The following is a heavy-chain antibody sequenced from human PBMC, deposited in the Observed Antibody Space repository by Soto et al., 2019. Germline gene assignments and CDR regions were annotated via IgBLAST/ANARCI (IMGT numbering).Heavy chain of an antibody. D-gene: IGHD3-3*01. CDR2: IYYSGST. Sequence: SETLSLTCTVSGGSISSYYWSWIRQPPGKGLEWIGYIYYSGSTNYNPSLKSRVTISVDTSKNQFSLKLSSVTAADTAVYYCARYYFWSGYYPGSDAFDICGQGTMVTV. J-gene: IGHJ3*02. CDR3: ARYYFWSGYYPGSDAFDI. V-gene: IGHV4-59*01. CDR1: GGSISSYY.